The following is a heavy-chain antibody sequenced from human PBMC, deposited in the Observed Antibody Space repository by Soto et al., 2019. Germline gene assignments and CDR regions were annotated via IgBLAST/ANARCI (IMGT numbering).Heavy chain of an antibody. CDR1: GGSISSYY. V-gene: IGHV4-59*08. Sequence: SETLSLTCTVSGGSISSYYWSWIRQPPGKGLEWIGYIYYSGSTNYNPSLKSRVTISVDTSKNQFSLKLSSVTAADTAVYYCARLHYSNYGEYWFDPWGQGTLVTVSS. D-gene: IGHD4-4*01. CDR2: IYYSGST. CDR3: ARLHYSNYGEYWFDP. J-gene: IGHJ5*02.